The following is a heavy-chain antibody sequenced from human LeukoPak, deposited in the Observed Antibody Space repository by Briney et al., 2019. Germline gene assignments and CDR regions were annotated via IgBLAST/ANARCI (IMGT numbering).Heavy chain of an antibody. CDR2: IIPIFGTA. CDR1: GFTFTSSA. J-gene: IGHJ6*02. CDR3: ARTAGDYGDYVYYYGMDV. Sequence: SVKVSCKASGFTFTSSAVQWVRQAPGQGLEWMGGIIPIFGTANYAQKFQGRVTITADESTSTAYMELSSLRSEDTAVYYCARTAGDYGDYVYYYGMDVWGQGTTVTVSS. V-gene: IGHV1-69*13. D-gene: IGHD4-17*01.